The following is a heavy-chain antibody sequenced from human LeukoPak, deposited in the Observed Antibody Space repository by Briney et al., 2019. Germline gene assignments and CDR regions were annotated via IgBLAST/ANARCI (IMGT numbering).Heavy chain of an antibody. D-gene: IGHD3-16*02. CDR2: ISSSSSYI. J-gene: IGHJ4*02. CDR1: GFTFSSYS. V-gene: IGHV3-21*01. Sequence: GGSLRLSCAASGFTFSSYSMNWVRQAPGKGLEWVSSISSSSSYIYYADSVKGRFTISRDNAKNSLYLQMNSLRAEDTAVYYCARDSPPQYYDYVWGSYRYFDYWGQGTLVTVSS. CDR3: ARDSPPQYYDYVWGSYRYFDY.